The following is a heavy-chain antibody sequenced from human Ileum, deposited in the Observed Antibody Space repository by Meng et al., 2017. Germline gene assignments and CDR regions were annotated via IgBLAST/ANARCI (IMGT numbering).Heavy chain of an antibody. D-gene: IGHD3-16*01. V-gene: IGHV4-39*01. CDR1: GDSIRYSSYY. Sequence: QLQLQESGPGLVKPSETLAHPCAVSGDSIRYSSYYWGWVRQPPGQGLEWIGSIYYNGNTYYSPSLKSRASISVDTSKNQFSLKLSSVTAADTAVYYCARPAVTTALGGFDYWGQGTLVTVSS. CDR3: ARPAVTTALGGFDY. J-gene: IGHJ4*02. CDR2: IYYNGNT.